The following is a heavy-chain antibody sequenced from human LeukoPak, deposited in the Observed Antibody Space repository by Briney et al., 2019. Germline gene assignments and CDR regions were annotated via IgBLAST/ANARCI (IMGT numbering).Heavy chain of an antibody. D-gene: IGHD2-21*02. V-gene: IGHV3-23*01. Sequence: AGGSLRLSCAASGFTFSSYAMSWVRQAPGKGLEWVSAISGSGGSTYYADSVKGRFTISRDDSKNTLYLQMNSLRAEDTAVYYCAKLGYCGGDCHLGAFDIWGQGTMVTVS. CDR1: GFTFSSYA. CDR2: ISGSGGST. CDR3: AKLGYCGGDCHLGAFDI. J-gene: IGHJ3*02.